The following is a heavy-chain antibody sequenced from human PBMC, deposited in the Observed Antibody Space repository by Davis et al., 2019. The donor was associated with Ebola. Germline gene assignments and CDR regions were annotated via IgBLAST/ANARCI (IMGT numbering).Heavy chain of an antibody. V-gene: IGHV4/OR15-8*02. J-gene: IGHJ5*02. CDR1: GASISSAYW. Sequence: SETLSLTCSVSGASISSAYWWTWVRQPPGKGLEWVGGISKFGTTTYNPSFGSRLAMSLDESENQFSLKLSSVTAADTAVYYCARGLTTVTTVWFDPWGQGTLVTVSS. CDR2: ISKFGTT. CDR3: ARGLTTVTTVWFDP. D-gene: IGHD4-17*01.